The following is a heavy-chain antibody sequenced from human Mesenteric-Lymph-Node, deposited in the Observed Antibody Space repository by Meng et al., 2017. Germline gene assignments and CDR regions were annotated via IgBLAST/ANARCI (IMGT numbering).Heavy chain of an antibody. J-gene: IGHJ4*02. D-gene: IGHD6-13*01. CDR1: GYTFTSYY. Sequence: ASVKVSCKASGYTFTSYYMHWVRQAPGQGLEWMGIINPSGGSTSYAQKFQGRVTMTRDTSINTVYMELSSLRSEDTAVYYCASVGAQHDYWGQGTLVTVSS. V-gene: IGHV1-46*01. CDR3: ASVGAQHDY. CDR2: INPSGGST.